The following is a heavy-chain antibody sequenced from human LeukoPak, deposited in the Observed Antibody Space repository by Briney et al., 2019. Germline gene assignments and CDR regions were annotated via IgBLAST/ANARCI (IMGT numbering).Heavy chain of an antibody. CDR3: AKGAYYAD. Sequence: PGGTLSLSCAASGFTFSNSGKNWGRQAPGEGLEWVSTSSASGDRTSYADSVKGRFTSSTDNSKTTLYLQMNSLRAEDTAGYYCAKGAYYADWGQGTLVTVSS. D-gene: IGHD3-3*01. CDR2: SSASGDRT. V-gene: IGHV3-23*01. CDR1: GFTFSNSG. J-gene: IGHJ4*02.